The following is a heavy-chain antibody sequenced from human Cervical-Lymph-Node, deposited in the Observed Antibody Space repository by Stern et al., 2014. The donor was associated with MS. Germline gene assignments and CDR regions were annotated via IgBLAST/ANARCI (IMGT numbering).Heavy chain of an antibody. Sequence: EVQLVESGPEVKRPGESLKISCQASGYTFTSYWIGWVRQMPGKGLEWIAIIFPGGSDIRYSPSFQGQFTISPDKSSSTAYLQWNNLKASDTAIYYCARQRYFDYWGQGTLVTVSS. CDR1: GYTFTSYW. V-gene: IGHV5-51*01. CDR3: ARQRYFDY. CDR2: IFPGGSDI. J-gene: IGHJ4*02.